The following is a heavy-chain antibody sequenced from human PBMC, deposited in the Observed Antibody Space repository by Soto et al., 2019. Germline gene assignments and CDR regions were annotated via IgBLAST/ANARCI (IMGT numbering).Heavy chain of an antibody. J-gene: IGHJ4*02. Sequence: PGGSLRLSCAASGFTFSRYNMNWVRQAPGKGLEWVSYISSSSSMIYYADSVKGRFTISRDNAKNSLYLQMNSLRDEDTAVYYCAKEHPPFGGSYPYFDYWGQGTLVTVSS. CDR3: AKEHPPFGGSYPYFDY. V-gene: IGHV3-48*02. CDR1: GFTFSRYN. D-gene: IGHD1-26*01. CDR2: ISSSSSMI.